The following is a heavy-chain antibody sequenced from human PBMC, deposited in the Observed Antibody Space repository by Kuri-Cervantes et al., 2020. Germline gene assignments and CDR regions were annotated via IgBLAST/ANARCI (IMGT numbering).Heavy chain of an antibody. D-gene: IGHD2-15*01. CDR3: ARAPGYCSGGSCYFGEGSSYYYYMDV. CDR1: GYTFSRYD. V-gene: IGHV1-8*01. J-gene: IGHJ6*03. CDR2: MNPNSGNT. Sequence: ASVKVSCKASGYTFSRYDINWVRQATGQGLEWMGWMNPNSGNTGYAQKFQGRVTMTRSTSISTAYMELSSLRSEDTAVYYCARAPGYCSGGSCYFGEGSSYYYYMDVRGKGTTVTVSS.